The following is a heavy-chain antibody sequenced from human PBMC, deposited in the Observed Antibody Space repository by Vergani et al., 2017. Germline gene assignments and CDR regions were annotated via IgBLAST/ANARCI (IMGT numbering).Heavy chain of an antibody. CDR3: ARGLWDCTHIRCSPPSY. CDR1: GFTFGDYA. D-gene: IGHD2-8*01. J-gene: IGHJ4*02. V-gene: IGHV3-9*01. Sequence: EVQLVESGGGLVQPGRSLRLSCAASGFTFGDYAMHWVRQAPGKGLEWVSGIIWNSGSIGYADSVKGRFTISRDNAKKSLYLQMNSLRAEDTALYYCARGLWDCTHIRCSPPSYWGQGTQVTVSS. CDR2: IIWNSGSI.